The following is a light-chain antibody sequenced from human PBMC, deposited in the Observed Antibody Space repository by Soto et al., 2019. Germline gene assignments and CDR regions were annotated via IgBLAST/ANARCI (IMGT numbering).Light chain of an antibody. CDR1: QSISSW. J-gene: IGKJ1*01. V-gene: IGKV1-5*03. CDR3: LQLYNFSWT. Sequence: DIQMTQSPSTLSASVGDRVTITCRASQSISSWLAWYQQKPGKAPKLLIYKASSLESGVPSRFSGSGSGTEFTLTISSLQPDDFATYYCLQLYNFSWTFGQGTKVAI. CDR2: KAS.